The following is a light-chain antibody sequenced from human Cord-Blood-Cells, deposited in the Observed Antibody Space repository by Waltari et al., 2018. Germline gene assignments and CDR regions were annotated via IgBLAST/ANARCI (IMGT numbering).Light chain of an antibody. CDR3: QQYNNWLFT. Sequence: EIVMTQSPATLSVSPWERATLSCRASQSVSSNLAWYQQKPGQAPRLLIYGASTRATGIPARFSGSGSGTEFTLTISSLQSEDFAVYYCQQYNNWLFTFGPGTKVDIK. V-gene: IGKV3-15*01. J-gene: IGKJ3*01. CDR2: GAS. CDR1: QSVSSN.